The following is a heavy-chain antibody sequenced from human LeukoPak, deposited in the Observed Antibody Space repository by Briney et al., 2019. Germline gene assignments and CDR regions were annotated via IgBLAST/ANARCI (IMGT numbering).Heavy chain of an antibody. CDR1: GTSFSNTDW. J-gene: IGHJ4*02. CDR3: AKIPAFYYGDDWTSSNYFND. CDR2: IFHSGRT. V-gene: IGHV4-4*02. D-gene: IGHD4-17*01. Sequence: SETLSLTCAVSGTSFSNTDWCSWVRQPPGKGLEYIGQIFHSGRTNYTPSLKRRDTISIDRSRDQFSLTLISVTAADTAVYYCAKIPAFYYGDDWTSSNYFNDWGQGTLVTVSS.